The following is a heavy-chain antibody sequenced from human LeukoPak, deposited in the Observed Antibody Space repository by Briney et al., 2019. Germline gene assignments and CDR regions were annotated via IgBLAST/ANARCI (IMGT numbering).Heavy chain of an antibody. CDR3: VRGGRNYYYYGMDV. J-gene: IGHJ6*02. Sequence: PLRSLRLSCAVSGFIFSDYNMNSGRQAPGRGLEWVSSIRGSGSHIYYADSVKGRFSTSRDNAKNSQYLQMPSLRAEDTAVYYCVRGGRNYYYYGMDVWGQGTTVTVSS. V-gene: IGHV3-21*01. CDR2: IRGSGSHI. CDR1: GFIFSDYN. D-gene: IGHD3-16*01.